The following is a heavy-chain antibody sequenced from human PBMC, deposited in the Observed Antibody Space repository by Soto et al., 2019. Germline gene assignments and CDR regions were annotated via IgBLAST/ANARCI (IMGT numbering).Heavy chain of an antibody. J-gene: IGHJ6*02. CDR1: GFTFSSYW. CDR2: INSDGSST. V-gene: IGHV3-74*01. Sequence: PGGSLRLSCAASGFTFSSYWMHWVRQAPGKGLVWVSRINSDGSSTSYADSVKGRFTISRDNAKNTLYLQMNSLRAEDTAVYYCARDPEITIFGVVYGMDVWGQGTTVTVSS. D-gene: IGHD3-3*01. CDR3: ARDPEITIFGVVYGMDV.